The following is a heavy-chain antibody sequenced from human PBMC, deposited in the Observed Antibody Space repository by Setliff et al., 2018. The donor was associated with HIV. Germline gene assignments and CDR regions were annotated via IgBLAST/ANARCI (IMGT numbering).Heavy chain of an antibody. D-gene: IGHD2-21*02. CDR3: AREGDGIDF. J-gene: IGHJ4*02. CDR2: VHYTGNT. Sequence: PSETLFLTCTVSGGSITSSTYYWGWIRQPPGKGLEWIGTVHYTGNTYHNPSLKSRVTISVEVSKNQISLKLTAVTAADSAVYYCAREGDGIDFWGQGTLVTVSS. V-gene: IGHV4-39*02. CDR1: GGSITSSTYY.